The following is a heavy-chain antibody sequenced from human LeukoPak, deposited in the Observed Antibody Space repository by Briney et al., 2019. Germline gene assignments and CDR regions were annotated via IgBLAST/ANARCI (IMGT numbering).Heavy chain of an antibody. CDR1: GFTFSKYW. D-gene: IGHD3-3*01. V-gene: IGHV3-7*01. CDR3: ARDHFDFWSGYLAY. CDR2: IKQDGSEI. Sequence: GGSLRLSCAASGFTFSKYWMSWVRQAPGKGLEWVANIKQDGSEIYYVDSVKGRFTISRDNAKNSLYLQMNSLRAEDTAVYYCARDHFDFWSGYLAYWGQGTLVTVSS. J-gene: IGHJ4*02.